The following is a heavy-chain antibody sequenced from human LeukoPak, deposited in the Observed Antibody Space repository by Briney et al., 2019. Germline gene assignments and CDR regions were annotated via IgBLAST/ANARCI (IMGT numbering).Heavy chain of an antibody. CDR3: ASDDYLSQYYFDY. CDR2: ISSSGSTI. CDR1: GFTFSDYY. J-gene: IGHJ4*02. V-gene: IGHV3-11*04. D-gene: IGHD3-16*01. Sequence: GGSLRLSCAASGFTFSDYYMSWIRQAPGKGLEWVSYISSSGSTIYYADSVKGRFTISRDNAKNSLYLQMNSLRAEDTAVYYCASDDYLSQYYFDYWGQGTLVIVSS.